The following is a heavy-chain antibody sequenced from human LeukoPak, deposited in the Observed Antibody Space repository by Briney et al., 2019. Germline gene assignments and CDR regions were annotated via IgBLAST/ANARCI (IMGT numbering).Heavy chain of an antibody. Sequence: GGSLRLSCAASGFAFSSYAMHWVRQAPGKGLEWVAVISYDGSNKYYADSVKGRFTISRDNSKNTLYLQMNSLRAEDTAVYYCARDLGTHCSSTSCPRGAFDYWGQGTLVTVSS. J-gene: IGHJ4*02. CDR3: ARDLGTHCSSTSCPRGAFDY. CDR1: GFAFSSYA. D-gene: IGHD2-2*01. CDR2: ISYDGSNK. V-gene: IGHV3-30*04.